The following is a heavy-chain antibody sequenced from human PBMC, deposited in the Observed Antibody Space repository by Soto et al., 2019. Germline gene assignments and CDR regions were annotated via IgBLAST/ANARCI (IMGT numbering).Heavy chain of an antibody. D-gene: IGHD5-18*01. CDR1: GGSISSGGYY. CDR3: ARQYSYGSFIPY. J-gene: IGHJ4*02. CDR2: IYYSGST. V-gene: IGHV4-31*02. Sequence: PSETLSLTCTVSGGSISSGGYYWSWIRQHPGKGLEWIGYIYYSGSTYYNPSLKSRVTISVDTSKNQFSLKLSSVTAADTAVYYCARQYSYGSFIPYWGQGTLVTVSS.